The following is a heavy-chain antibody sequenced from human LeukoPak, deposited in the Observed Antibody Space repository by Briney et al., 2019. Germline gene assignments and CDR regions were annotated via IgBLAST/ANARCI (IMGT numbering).Heavy chain of an antibody. D-gene: IGHD2-15*01. V-gene: IGHV1-18*01. CDR1: GYTFTSYG. Sequence: ASVKVFCKASGYTFTSYGISWVRQAPGQGLEWMGWISANNGNTNYAQKFQGRLTMTTDTSTNTAYMELRSLRPDDTAVYYCARDFFHGHCSGLTCFLLDSWGQGSLVTVSS. J-gene: IGHJ4*02. CDR3: ARDFFHGHCSGLTCFLLDS. CDR2: ISANNGNT.